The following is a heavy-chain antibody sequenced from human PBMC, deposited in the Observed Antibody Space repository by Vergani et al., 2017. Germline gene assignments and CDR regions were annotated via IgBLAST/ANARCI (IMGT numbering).Heavy chain of an antibody. V-gene: IGHV1-69-2*01. D-gene: IGHD4-17*01. Sequence: EVQLVQSGAEVKKPGATMKISCKVSGYNFPDHSMHWVKQAPGKGLEWMGLVDPEDGETIYAEKFKGRVTIAADTSTDTAHLELSSLRSEDTAVYYCATPQTVTTGGMEVWGQGTTVIVSS. J-gene: IGHJ6*02. CDR3: ATPQTVTTGGMEV. CDR2: VDPEDGET. CDR1: GYNFPDHS.